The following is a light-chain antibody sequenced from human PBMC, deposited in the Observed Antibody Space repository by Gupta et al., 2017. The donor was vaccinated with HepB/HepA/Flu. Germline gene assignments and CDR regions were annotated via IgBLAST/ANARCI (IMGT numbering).Light chain of an antibody. J-gene: IGLJ2*01. CDR3: SSYTSSSTLL. Sequence: QSALTQPASVSGSPGQSITISCTRTSSDVGGYNYVSWYQQHPGKAPKLMIYDVSNRPSGVSNRFSGSKSGNTASLTISGLQAEDEADYYCSSYTSSSTLLIGGGTKLTVL. CDR2: DVS. V-gene: IGLV2-14*01. CDR1: SSDVGGYNY.